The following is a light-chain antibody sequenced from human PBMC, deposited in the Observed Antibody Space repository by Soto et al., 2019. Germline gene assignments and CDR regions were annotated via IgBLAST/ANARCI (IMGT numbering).Light chain of an antibody. Sequence: EIVLTQSPGTLSLSPGERATLSCLASQSISSTYLTWYHQRPGQAPRLLIYDASRRATGIPDRFSGSGSGTDFSLTSSRLEPEDFAVYYCQHYDSARWTFGLGTKVDIK. J-gene: IGKJ1*01. CDR2: DAS. CDR3: QHYDSARWT. V-gene: IGKV3-20*01. CDR1: QSISSTY.